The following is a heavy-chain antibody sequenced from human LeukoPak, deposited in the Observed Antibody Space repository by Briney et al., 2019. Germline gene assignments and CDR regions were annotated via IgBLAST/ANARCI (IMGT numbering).Heavy chain of an antibody. CDR3: ARDLGIAAAGTVILRFDY. CDR2: MNPNSGNT. CDR1: GYTFTSYD. J-gene: IGHJ4*02. D-gene: IGHD6-13*01. V-gene: IGHV1-8*01. Sequence: ASVKVSCKASGYTFTSYDINWVRQATGQGLEWMGWMNPNSGNTGYAQKFQGRVTMTRNTSISTAYMELSSLRSEDTAVYYCARDLGIAAAGTVILRFDYWGQGTLVTVSS.